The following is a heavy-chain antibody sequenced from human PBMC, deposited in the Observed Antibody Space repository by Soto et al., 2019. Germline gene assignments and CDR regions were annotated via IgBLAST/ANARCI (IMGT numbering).Heavy chain of an antibody. V-gene: IGHV4-30-4*01. CDR3: AREIMPLTNDWYFDL. J-gene: IGHJ2*01. Sequence: SETLSLTCTVSGGSISGGVHSWSWIRQPPGKGLEWIGHIFDSGSTYYNPSLKSRLTISVDTSKNQFSLRLSSVTAADTAVYYCAREIMPLTNDWYFDLWGRATLVTVSS. CDR2: IFDSGST. CDR1: GGSISGGVHS. D-gene: IGHD2-8*01.